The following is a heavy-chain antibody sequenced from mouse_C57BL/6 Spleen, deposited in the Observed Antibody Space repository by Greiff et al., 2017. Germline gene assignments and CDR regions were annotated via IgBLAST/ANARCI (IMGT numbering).Heavy chain of an antibody. D-gene: IGHD3-3*01. CDR3: ARAGREYFDY. Sequence: ESGPGLVKPSQSLSLTCSVTGYSITSGYYWNWIRQFPGNKLEWMGYISYDGSNNYNPSLKNRISITRDTSKNQFFLKLNSVTTEDTATYYCARAGREYFDYWGQGTTRTVSS. CDR1: GYSITSGYY. J-gene: IGHJ2*01. CDR2: ISYDGSN. V-gene: IGHV3-6*01.